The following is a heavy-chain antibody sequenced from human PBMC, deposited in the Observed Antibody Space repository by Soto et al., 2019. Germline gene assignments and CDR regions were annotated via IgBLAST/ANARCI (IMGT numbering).Heavy chain of an antibody. CDR1: GYTFTGYY. Sequence: QVQLVQSGAEVKKPGASVKVSCKASGYTFTGYYMHWVRQAPGQGLEWMGWINPNSGGTNYAQKFQGWVTMTRDTPISTAYMELSRLRSDDTAVYYCARGGRVVVVADTLRIDYWGQGTLVTVSS. J-gene: IGHJ4*02. V-gene: IGHV1-2*04. D-gene: IGHD2-15*01. CDR2: INPNSGGT. CDR3: ARGGRVVVVADTLRIDY.